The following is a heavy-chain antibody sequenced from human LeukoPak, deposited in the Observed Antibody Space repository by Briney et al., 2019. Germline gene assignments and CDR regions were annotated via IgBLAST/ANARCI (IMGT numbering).Heavy chain of an antibody. CDR2: IYHSGST. CDR1: GYSISSGYY. D-gene: IGHD4-11*01. Sequence: SETLSLTCTVSGYSISSGYYWGWIRQPPGKGLEWIGSIYHSGSTYYNPSLKSRVTISVDTSKNQFSLKLSSVTAADTAIYFCARADGYSNYGTFGYWGQGTLVTVSS. CDR3: ARADGYSNYGTFGY. J-gene: IGHJ4*02. V-gene: IGHV4-38-2*02.